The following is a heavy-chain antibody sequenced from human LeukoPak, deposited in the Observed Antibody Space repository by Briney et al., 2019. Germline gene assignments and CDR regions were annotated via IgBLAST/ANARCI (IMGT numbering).Heavy chain of an antibody. CDR2: VKEDGSGK. CDR3: AKGRETGTVFRSLDS. CDR1: GFTFSDYW. V-gene: IGHV3-7*01. Sequence: PGGSLRLSCAASGFTFSDYWMNWVRQAPGKGLEWVASVKEDGSGKHYLDSVKGRFTISRDNAKNSLYLQMNNLRAEDAAVYYCAKGRETGTVFRSLDSWGQGTLVTVSS. D-gene: IGHD1-26*01. J-gene: IGHJ4*02.